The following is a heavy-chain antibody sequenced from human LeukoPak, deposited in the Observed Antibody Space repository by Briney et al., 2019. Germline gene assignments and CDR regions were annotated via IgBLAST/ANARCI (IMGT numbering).Heavy chain of an antibody. J-gene: IGHJ6*02. CDR1: GGSFSGYY. V-gene: IGHV4-34*01. CDR3: ARSSGRRGSGWYPGYYYYGMDV. Sequence: SETLSLTCAVYGGSFSGYYWSWIRQPPGKGLEWIGEINHSGSTNYNPSLKSRVTISVDTSKNQFSLKLSSMTAADTAVYYCARSSGRRGSGWYPGYYYYGMDVWGQGTTVTVSS. D-gene: IGHD6-19*01. CDR2: INHSGST.